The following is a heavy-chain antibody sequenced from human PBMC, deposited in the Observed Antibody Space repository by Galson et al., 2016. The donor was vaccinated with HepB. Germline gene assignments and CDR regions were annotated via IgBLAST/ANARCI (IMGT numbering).Heavy chain of an antibody. Sequence: SLRLSCAASGFTFTTYIFHWIRRAPDKGLQWVAVISYNGDKIYYADSVKGRFTISRDTSNRTVYLDMNSLRPEDTAVYYCARDLPEIFGVEGLDYWGQGILVIVSS. D-gene: IGHD3-3*01. V-gene: IGHV3-30*04. CDR2: ISYNGDKI. J-gene: IGHJ4*02. CDR3: ARDLPEIFGVEGLDY. CDR1: GFTFTTYI.